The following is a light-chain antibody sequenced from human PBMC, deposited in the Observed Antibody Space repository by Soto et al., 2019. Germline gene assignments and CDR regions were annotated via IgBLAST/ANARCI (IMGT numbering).Light chain of an antibody. Sequence: DIQMTQSPSSLSASVGDRVTITCRASQSISSYLNWYQHKPGKAPNLVIHAASSLQSGVPSRFSGSGSGTDFTLTISSLQPEDFATYYCQQSYSNPYTFGQGTRLEI. J-gene: IGKJ5*01. CDR1: QSISSY. CDR2: AAS. V-gene: IGKV1-39*01. CDR3: QQSYSNPYT.